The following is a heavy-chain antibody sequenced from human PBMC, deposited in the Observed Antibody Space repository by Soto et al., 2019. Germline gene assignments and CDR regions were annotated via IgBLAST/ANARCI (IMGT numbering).Heavy chain of an antibody. CDR1: GVTLSSYG. J-gene: IGHJ4*01. D-gene: IGHD6-13*01. CDR2: ISYDGSNK. Sequence: GRSLRLSCAASGVTLSSYGMHWVRQAPGKGLEWVAVISYDGSNKYYADSVKGRFTISRDNSKNTLYLQMNSLRAEDTAVYYCAKAEGSSSWYELDYWGHGTLVTVSS. CDR3: AKAEGSSSWYELDY. V-gene: IGHV3-30*18.